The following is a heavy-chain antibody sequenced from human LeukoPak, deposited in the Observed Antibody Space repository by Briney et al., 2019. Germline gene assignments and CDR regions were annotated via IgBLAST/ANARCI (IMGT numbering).Heavy chain of an antibody. CDR2: INPNSGGT. V-gene: IGHV1-2*02. CDR1: GYTFTGYY. CDR3: ARDEWELLGPNYYYYYMDV. D-gene: IGHD1-26*01. Sequence: GASVKVSCKASGYTFTGYYMHWVRQAPGQGLEWMGWINPNSGGTNYAQKFQGRVTMTRDTSISTAYMELSRLRSDDTAVYYCARDEWELLGPNYYYYYMDVWGKGTTVTVSS. J-gene: IGHJ6*03.